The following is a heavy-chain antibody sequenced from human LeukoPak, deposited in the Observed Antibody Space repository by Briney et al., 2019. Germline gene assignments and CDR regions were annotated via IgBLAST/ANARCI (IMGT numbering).Heavy chain of an antibody. J-gene: IGHJ5*02. Sequence: PSETLSLTCAVYGGSFSGYYWSWIRQPPGKGLEWLGEINHSGSTNYNPSLKSRVTISVDTSKNQFSPKLSSVTAADTAVYYCAREADYDILTGSSWFDPWGQGTLVTVSS. V-gene: IGHV4-34*01. CDR2: INHSGST. CDR3: AREADYDILTGSSWFDP. CDR1: GGSFSGYY. D-gene: IGHD3-9*01.